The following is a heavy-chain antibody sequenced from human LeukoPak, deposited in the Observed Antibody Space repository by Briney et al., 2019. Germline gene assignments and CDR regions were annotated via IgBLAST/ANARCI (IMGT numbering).Heavy chain of an antibody. CDR3: ARGCSSPPYYYYYMDV. D-gene: IGHD6-13*01. CDR2: IYYSGST. CDR1: GGSISSNSYY. Sequence: SETLSLTCAVSGGSISSNSYYWGWIRQPPGKGLEWIGSIYYSGSTYYNPSLKSRVTISVDTSKNQFSLKLSSVTAADTAVYYCARGCSSPPYYYYYMDVWGKGTTVTVSS. V-gene: IGHV4-39*07. J-gene: IGHJ6*03.